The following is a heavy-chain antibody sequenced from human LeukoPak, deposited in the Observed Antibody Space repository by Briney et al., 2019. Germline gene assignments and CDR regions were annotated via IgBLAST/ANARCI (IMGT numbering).Heavy chain of an antibody. Sequence: ASVKVSCKASGYTFTSYDINWVRQATGQGLEWMGWMNPNSGNTAYAQNFQGRVTITRNTSISTAYMELSSLRSDDTAVYYCARDDYGDSKGRFDPWGQGTLVTVSS. CDR1: GYTFTSYD. J-gene: IGHJ5*02. CDR2: MNPNSGNT. D-gene: IGHD4-17*01. CDR3: ARDDYGDSKGRFDP. V-gene: IGHV1-8*03.